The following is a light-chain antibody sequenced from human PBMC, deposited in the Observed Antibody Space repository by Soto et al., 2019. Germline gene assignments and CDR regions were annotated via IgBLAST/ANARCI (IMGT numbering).Light chain of an antibody. J-gene: IGKJ2*01. V-gene: IGKV1-39*01. CDR3: QQSYSTPRT. CDR2: ATS. Sequence: DIEMTQSPSSLSSSVGDRVTITFRTSQDIRSYLNWYQQRPGKAPKLLIYATSSLQSGVPSRFSGSGSGADFALTISSLQPEDFATYYCQQSYSTPRTFGQGIKVDI. CDR1: QDIRSY.